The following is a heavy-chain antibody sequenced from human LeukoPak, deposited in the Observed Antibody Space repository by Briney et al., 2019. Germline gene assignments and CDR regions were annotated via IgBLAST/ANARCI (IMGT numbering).Heavy chain of an antibody. D-gene: IGHD3-22*01. CDR3: ARQYYDSTGYYYFDY. Sequence: PSETLSLTCTVSGDSITGSSYYWGWIRQPPGEGLGWVGSMYYSGSTYSNPSLKSRVTISADTSKNQFSLKLKSVTAADTAVYYCARQYYDSTGYYYFDYWGQGTLVTVSS. J-gene: IGHJ4*02. CDR1: GDSITGSSYY. V-gene: IGHV4-39*01. CDR2: MYYSGST.